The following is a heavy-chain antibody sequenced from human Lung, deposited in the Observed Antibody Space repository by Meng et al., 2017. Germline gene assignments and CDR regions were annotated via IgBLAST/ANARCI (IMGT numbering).Heavy chain of an antibody. Sequence: SETLSLTCTASGGSINNYYWSWIRQPPGKGLEWIGYIYYSGSTNYNPSLKSRVTMSADTSKNQFSLNLSSVTAADTAVYYCARSGAAHSRMDYWGQGTLVTVSS. CDR2: IYYSGST. V-gene: IGHV4-59*01. CDR1: GGSINNYY. CDR3: ARSGAAHSRMDY. J-gene: IGHJ4*02. D-gene: IGHD6-13*01.